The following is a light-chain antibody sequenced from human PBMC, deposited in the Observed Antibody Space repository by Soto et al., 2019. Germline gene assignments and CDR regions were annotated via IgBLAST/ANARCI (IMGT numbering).Light chain of an antibody. CDR3: GTWDSSLSVGL. Sequence: QSVLTQPPSVSAAPGQKVTISCSGSSSNIGHNYVCWYQHLPGTAPKLLIFDNDKRPSGIPDRSSGSKSGTSATLDITGLQAGDEADYYCGTWDSSLSVGLFGGGTKLTVL. J-gene: IGLJ2*01. CDR2: DND. CDR1: SSNIGHNY. V-gene: IGLV1-51*01.